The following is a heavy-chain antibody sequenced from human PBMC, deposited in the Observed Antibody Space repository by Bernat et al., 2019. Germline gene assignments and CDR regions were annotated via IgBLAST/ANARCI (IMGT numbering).Heavy chain of an antibody. Sequence: EVQLVESGGGLVQPGGSLRLSCAASGFTFSSYSMNWVRQAPGKGLEWFSYISSSSSTIYYAESVKGRFTISRDNAKNSLDLQMNSLRDEDTDVYYCARDPSYYYYMDVWGKGTTVTVSS. V-gene: IGHV3-48*02. CDR1: GFTFSSYS. CDR3: ARDPSYYYYMDV. J-gene: IGHJ6*03. CDR2: ISSSSSTI.